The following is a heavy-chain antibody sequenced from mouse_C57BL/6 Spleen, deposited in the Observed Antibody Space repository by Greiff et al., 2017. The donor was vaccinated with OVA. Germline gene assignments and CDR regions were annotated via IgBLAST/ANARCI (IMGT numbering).Heavy chain of an antibody. J-gene: IGHJ2*01. D-gene: IGHD2-5*01. CDR2: INPGSGGT. CDR3: ARSSNYVFDY. CDR1: GYAFTNHL. Sequence: QVQLQQSGAELVRPGTSVKVSCKASGYAFTNHLIEWVKQRPGQGLEWIGVINPGSGGTNYNEKFKGKATLTADKSSSTAYMQLSSLTSEDSAVYFCARSSNYVFDYWGQGTTLTVSS. V-gene: IGHV1-54*01.